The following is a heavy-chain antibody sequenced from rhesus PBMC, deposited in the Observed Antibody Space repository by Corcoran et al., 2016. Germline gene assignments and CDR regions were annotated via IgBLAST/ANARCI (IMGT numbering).Heavy chain of an antibody. J-gene: IGHJ5-1*01. Sequence: EVQLVESGGGLVQPGGSLRLSCVASGFTFSNYWMTWVRQAPGQGLDWFGRIKNKADGGTAAYAEAVKGRYTITRDDSKNTVYLRRNSLKTEDTAVYYCAIVCWGYSLNRFDVWGPGVLVTVSS. CDR1: GFTFSNYW. D-gene: IGHD5-42*01. CDR3: AIVCWGYSLNRFDV. CDR2: IKNKADGGTA. V-gene: IGHV3-16*01.